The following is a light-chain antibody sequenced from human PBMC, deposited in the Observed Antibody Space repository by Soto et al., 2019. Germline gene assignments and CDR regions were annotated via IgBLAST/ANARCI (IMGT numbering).Light chain of an antibody. CDR3: QQCGGSPLFS. CDR2: TTS. V-gene: IGKV3-20*01. J-gene: IGKJ3*01. CDR1: QSVTSSC. Sequence: PGERAPLSCTASQSVTSSCLAWYQRKPGQAPRLLIHTTSIRATDIPDKFSGSGSGTDFTLTISRLEPQDSAVYYCQQCGGSPLFSFGPGTKVDI.